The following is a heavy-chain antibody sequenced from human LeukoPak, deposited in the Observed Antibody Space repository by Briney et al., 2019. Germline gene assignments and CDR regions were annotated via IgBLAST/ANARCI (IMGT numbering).Heavy chain of an antibody. CDR1: GFTFSSYA. V-gene: IGHV3-23*01. CDR2: ISGSGGST. J-gene: IGHJ3*02. D-gene: IGHD2-2*01. CDR3: RGGPYYCSSTSCYYDAFDI. Sequence: GGSLRLSCVASGFTFSSYAMSWVRQAPGKGLEWVSAISGSGGSTYYADSVKGRFTISRDNSKNTLYLQMNSLRAEDTAVYYCRGGPYYCSSTSCYYDAFDIWGQGTMVTVSS.